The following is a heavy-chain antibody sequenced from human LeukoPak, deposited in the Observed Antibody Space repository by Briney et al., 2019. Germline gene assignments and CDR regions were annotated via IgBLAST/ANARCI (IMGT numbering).Heavy chain of an antibody. V-gene: IGHV3-23*01. D-gene: IGHD2-15*01. CDR3: AKGIITPDY. J-gene: IGHJ4*02. Sequence: GGSLRLSCAASGFPFSTYAMSWVRQAPGKGLEWVSGISGIGSDTYYADSVKGRFTISRDNSKNTLYLDMSSLRAAEDTAVYHCAKGIITPDYWGQGTLVTVSS. CDR2: ISGIGSDT. CDR1: GFPFSTYA.